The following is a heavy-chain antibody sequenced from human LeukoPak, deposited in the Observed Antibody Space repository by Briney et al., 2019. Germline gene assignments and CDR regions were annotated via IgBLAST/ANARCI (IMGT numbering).Heavy chain of an antibody. Sequence: PSETLSLTCTVSGGSISSGDYYWSWIRQPPGKGLEWIGYIYYSGSTYYNPSLKSRVTISVDTSKNQFSLKLSSVTAADTAVYYCARGWGYSYSIDAFDIWGQGTMVTVSS. D-gene: IGHD5-18*01. CDR2: IYYSGST. V-gene: IGHV4-30-4*01. CDR3: ARGWGYSYSIDAFDI. J-gene: IGHJ3*02. CDR1: GGSISSGDYY.